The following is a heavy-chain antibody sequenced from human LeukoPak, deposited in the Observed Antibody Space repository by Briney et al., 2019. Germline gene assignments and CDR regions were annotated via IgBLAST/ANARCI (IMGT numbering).Heavy chain of an antibody. V-gene: IGHV4-31*03. D-gene: IGHD6-19*01. J-gene: IGHJ5*02. CDR3: ATWSTGYSSGWPSFDP. Sequence: SQTLSLTCTVSGGSISSGGYYWSWIRQHPGKGLEWIGYIYYSGSTNYNPSLKSRVTISVDTSKNQFSLKLSSVTAADTAVYYCATWSTGYSSGWPSFDPWGQGTPVTVSS. CDR2: IYYSGST. CDR1: GGSISSGGYY.